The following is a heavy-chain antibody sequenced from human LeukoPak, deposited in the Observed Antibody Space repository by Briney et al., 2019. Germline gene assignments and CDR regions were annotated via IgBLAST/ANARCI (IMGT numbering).Heavy chain of an antibody. D-gene: IGHD6-19*01. CDR1: GFTFSSYG. Sequence: PGGSLRLTCAASGFTFSSYGMHWVRQAPGKGLEWVAFIRYDGSNKYYADPVKGRFTISRDNSKNTLYLQMNSLRAEDTAVYYCAKDRRSYSSGWYFDYWGQGTLVTVSS. CDR3: AKDRRSYSSGWYFDY. CDR2: IRYDGSNK. V-gene: IGHV3-30*02. J-gene: IGHJ4*02.